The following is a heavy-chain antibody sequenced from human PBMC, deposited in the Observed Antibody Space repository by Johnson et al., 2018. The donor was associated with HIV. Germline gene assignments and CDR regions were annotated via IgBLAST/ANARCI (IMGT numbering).Heavy chain of an antibody. Sequence: VLLVESGGGVVQPGRSLRLSCAASGFTFSSYGMHWVRQAPGKGLEWVGFIRSKAYGGTTEYAASVKGRFTISRDDSKSIAYLQMNSLKTEDTAVYYCTKMSRDAFDIWGQGTMVTVSS. CDR1: GFTFSSYG. J-gene: IGHJ3*02. D-gene: IGHD5-24*01. CDR3: TKMSRDAFDI. V-gene: IGHV3-49*04. CDR2: IRSKAYGGTT.